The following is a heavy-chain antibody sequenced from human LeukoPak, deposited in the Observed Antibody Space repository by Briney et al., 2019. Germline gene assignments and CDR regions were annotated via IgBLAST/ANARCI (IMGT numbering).Heavy chain of an antibody. D-gene: IGHD2-15*01. CDR1: GFTFSSYN. CDR2: ISDSGDT. V-gene: IGHV3-23*01. CDR3: AKAPVTTCRGAYYYPFDY. Sequence: PGGSLRLSCAASGFTFSSYNMSWVRQAPGKGLEWVSAISDSGDTYHAGSVKGRFTISRDSSKNTLFLQMNRLRPEDAAVYYCAKAPVTTCRGAYYYPFDYWGQGTLVTVSS. J-gene: IGHJ4*02.